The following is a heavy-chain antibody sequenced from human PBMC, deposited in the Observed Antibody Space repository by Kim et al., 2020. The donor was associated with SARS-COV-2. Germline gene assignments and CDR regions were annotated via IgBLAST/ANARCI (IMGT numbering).Heavy chain of an antibody. D-gene: IGHD3-3*01. CDR2: ISPRGTTM. J-gene: IGHJ4*01. V-gene: IGHV3-48*04. CDR1: GFIFSNRG. Sequence: GGSLRLSCAASGFIFSNRGMIWVRQAPGKGLEWVSYISPRGTTMYYADSVKGRFTISRDNARNSLFLQMNNLRVEDTAVYSCATVDGLTVDIMWFDYWG. CDR3: ATVDGLTVDIMWFDY.